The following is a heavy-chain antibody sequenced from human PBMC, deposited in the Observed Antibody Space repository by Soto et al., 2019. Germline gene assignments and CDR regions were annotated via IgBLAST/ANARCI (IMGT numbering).Heavy chain of an antibody. D-gene: IGHD2-21*02. J-gene: IGHJ4*02. Sequence: PSETLSLTCTVSGGSISSYYWSWIRQPPGKGLEWIGYIYYSGSTNYNPSLKSRVTISVDTSKNQFSLKLSSVTAADTAVYYCARGALCGGDCYSYFDYWGQGTLVTVSS. V-gene: IGHV4-59*01. CDR3: ARGALCGGDCYSYFDY. CDR2: IYYSGST. CDR1: GGSISSYY.